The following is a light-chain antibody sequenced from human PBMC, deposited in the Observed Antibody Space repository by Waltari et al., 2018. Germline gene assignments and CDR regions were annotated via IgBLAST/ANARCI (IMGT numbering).Light chain of an antibody. CDR1: QSISSY. CDR2: AAS. J-gene: IGKJ3*01. CDR3: QQSYSTPFT. V-gene: IGKV1-39*01. Sequence: DIQMTQSPSSLSASVGARVTITCRASQSISSYLNWYQQKPGKAPKLLIYAASSLQSVVPSRFSGSGSGTDFTITISSLQPEDFATYYCQQSYSTPFTFGPGTKVDIK.